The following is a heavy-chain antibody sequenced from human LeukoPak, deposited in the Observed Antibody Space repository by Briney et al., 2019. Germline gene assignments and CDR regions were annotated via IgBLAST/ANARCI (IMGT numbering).Heavy chain of an antibody. CDR2: ISYDGGNK. CDR1: GFTFSNYA. V-gene: IGHV3-30*01. D-gene: IGHD2-15*01. J-gene: IGHJ4*02. Sequence: GGSLRLSCAASGFTFSNYAMHWVRQAPGKGLEWVAVISYDGGNKYYADSVKGRFTISRDNSKNTLYLQMNSLRPEDTAVYYCVRTECTGGSCYPNFDYWGQGTLVTVSS. CDR3: VRTECTGGSCYPNFDY.